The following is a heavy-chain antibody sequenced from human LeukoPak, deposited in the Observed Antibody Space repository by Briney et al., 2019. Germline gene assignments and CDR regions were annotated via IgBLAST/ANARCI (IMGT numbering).Heavy chain of an antibody. Sequence: SETLSLTCTVSGGSISSSSYYWGWIRQPPGKGLEWIGSIYYSGSTYYNPSLKSRVTISVDTSKNQFSLKLSSVTAADTAVYYCARQLAVAGCEPQHWGQGTLVTVSS. CDR3: ARQLAVAGCEPQH. CDR2: IYYSGST. D-gene: IGHD6-19*01. V-gene: IGHV4-39*01. J-gene: IGHJ1*01. CDR1: GGSISSSSYY.